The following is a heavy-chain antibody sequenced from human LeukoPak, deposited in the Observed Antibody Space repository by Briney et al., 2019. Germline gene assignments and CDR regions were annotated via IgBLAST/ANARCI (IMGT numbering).Heavy chain of an antibody. CDR3: ARGLPSYGDYVDYYFYMDV. Sequence: PSETLSLTCTVSGDSISGFHWSWIRQPAGKGLQWIGRISTSGSTNYNPSLKSRVTMSVDRSTNEFSLTVRSVTAADTALYYCARGLPSYGDYVDYYFYMDVWGKGTTVTVSS. J-gene: IGHJ6*03. V-gene: IGHV4-4*07. D-gene: IGHD4-17*01. CDR2: ISTSGST. CDR1: GDSISGFH.